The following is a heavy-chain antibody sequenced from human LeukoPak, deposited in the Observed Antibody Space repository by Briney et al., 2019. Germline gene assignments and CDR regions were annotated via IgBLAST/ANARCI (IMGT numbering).Heavy chain of an antibody. J-gene: IGHJ4*02. D-gene: IGHD5-18*01. CDR2: VYYSGST. CDR1: GGDISTYN. V-gene: IGHV4-59*13. Sequence: SETLSLTCSVSGGDISTYNWSWIRQSPGEAFEYIGNVYYSGSTNYNPSLRSRVTISVDVSKNQFSLNVRSVTAADTAVYCARGSGSYGFFDVWGQGTLVTVSA. CDR3: ARGSGSYGFFDV.